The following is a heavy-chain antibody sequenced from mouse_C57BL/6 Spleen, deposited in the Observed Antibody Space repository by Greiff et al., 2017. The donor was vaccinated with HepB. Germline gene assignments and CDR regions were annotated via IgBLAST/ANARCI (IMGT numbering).Heavy chain of an antibody. CDR1: GYTFTSYG. V-gene: IGHV1-81*01. CDR2: IYPRSGNT. D-gene: IGHD1-1*01. CDR3: ARSPITTVVGDYFDY. J-gene: IGHJ2*01. Sequence: VKLMESGAELARPGASVKLSCKASGYTFTSYGISWVKQRTGQGLEWIGEIYPRSGNTYYNEKFKGKATLTADKSSSTAYMELRSLTSEDSAVYFCARSPITTVVGDYFDYWGQGTTLTVSS.